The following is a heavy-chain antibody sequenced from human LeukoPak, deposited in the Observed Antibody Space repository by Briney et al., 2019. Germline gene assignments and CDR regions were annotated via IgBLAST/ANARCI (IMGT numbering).Heavy chain of an antibody. D-gene: IGHD6-13*01. CDR1: GYTFTSYG. Sequence: ASVKVSCKASGYTFTSYGISWVRQAPGQGLEWMXXXSAYNGNTNYAQKLQGRVTMTTDTSTSTAYMELRSLRSDDTAVYYCARHRISSSWYPMGFQHWGQGTLVTVSS. CDR2: XSAYNGNT. J-gene: IGHJ1*01. CDR3: ARHRISSSWYPMGFQH. V-gene: IGHV1-18*01.